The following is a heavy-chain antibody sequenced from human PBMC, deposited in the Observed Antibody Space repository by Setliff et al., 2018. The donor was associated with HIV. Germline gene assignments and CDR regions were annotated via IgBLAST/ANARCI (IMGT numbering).Heavy chain of an antibody. CDR1: GYTFTGYN. CDR2: INPGSGAT. CDR3: ARTRSGGSSVYYYYYMDV. J-gene: IGHJ6*03. D-gene: IGHD2-15*01. V-gene: IGHV1-46*01. Sequence: GASVKVSCKASGYTFTGYNLHWLRQAPGQGLEWMGVINPGSGATIYAQRFQGRLTMTRDTSTSTVYMALGSLGFDDTAVYFCARTRSGGSSVYYYYYMDVWGQGTAVTVSS.